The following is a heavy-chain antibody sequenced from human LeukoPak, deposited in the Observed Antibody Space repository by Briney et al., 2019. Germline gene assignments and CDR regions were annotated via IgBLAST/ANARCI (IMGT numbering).Heavy chain of an antibody. Sequence: ASVKVSCKASGGTFSSYAISWVRQAPGQGLEWMGWISAYNGNTNYAQKLQGRVTMTTDTSTSTAYMELRSLRSDDTAVYYCARDLVGYYDFWSGYAFDPWGQGTLVTVSS. V-gene: IGHV1-18*01. J-gene: IGHJ5*02. CDR2: ISAYNGNT. D-gene: IGHD3-3*01. CDR1: GGTFSSYA. CDR3: ARDLVGYYDFWSGYAFDP.